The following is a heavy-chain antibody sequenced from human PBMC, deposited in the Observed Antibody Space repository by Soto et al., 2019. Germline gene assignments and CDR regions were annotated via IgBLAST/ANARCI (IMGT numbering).Heavy chain of an antibody. CDR1: GYTFTIYA. D-gene: IGHD3-22*01. CDR3: ARAMDYYDSSGYFSY. V-gene: IGHV1-3*01. CDR2: INAGNGDT. J-gene: IGHJ4*02. Sequence: AASVKVSCKASGYTFTIYAMHWVRQAPGQRLEWMGWINAGNGDTKYSQKFQGRVTITRDTSANTAYMEMSSLRFEDTAVYYCARAMDYYDSSGYFSYWGQGTLVTVSS.